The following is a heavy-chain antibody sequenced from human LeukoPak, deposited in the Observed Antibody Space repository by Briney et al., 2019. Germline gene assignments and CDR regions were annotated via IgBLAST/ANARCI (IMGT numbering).Heavy chain of an antibody. D-gene: IGHD5-18*01. CDR2: INHSGST. CDR3: ARMRSGYSYVQEPTKYNWFAP. CDR1: GGSFSSYY. V-gene: IGHV4-34*01. J-gene: IGHJ5*02. Sequence: SETLSLTCAVYGGSFSSYYWSWIRQPPGKGLEWIGEINHSGSTNYNPSLKSRVTISVDTSKNQFSLKLSSVTAADTAVYYCARMRSGYSYVQEPTKYNWFAPWGKGTLVTVSS.